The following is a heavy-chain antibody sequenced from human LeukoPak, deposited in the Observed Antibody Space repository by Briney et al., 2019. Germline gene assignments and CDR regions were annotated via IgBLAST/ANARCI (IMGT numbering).Heavy chain of an antibody. D-gene: IGHD3-10*01. CDR2: SSGSGGST. Sequence: GGSLRLSCAASGFTFSSYAMSWVRQAPGKGLEWVSASSGSGGSTYYADSVKGRFTISRDNSKNTLYLQMNSLRAEDTAVYYCAKDLLAGLLWFGELFVFWGQGTLVTVSS. J-gene: IGHJ4*02. CDR1: GFTFSSYA. V-gene: IGHV3-23*01. CDR3: AKDLLAGLLWFGELFVF.